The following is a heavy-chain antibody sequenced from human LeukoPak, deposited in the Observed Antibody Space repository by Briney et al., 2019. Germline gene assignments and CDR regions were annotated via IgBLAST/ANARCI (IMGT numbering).Heavy chain of an antibody. CDR2: IGTASDT. V-gene: IGHV3-13*01. CDR1: GFTFSSFD. D-gene: IGHD1-1*01. Sequence: GGSLRLSCAASGFTFSSFDMHWVRQPTGQGLEWVSTIGTASDTYSPGSVEGRFTLSRDNAKNSLYLQMNSLTAGDTAVYYCARGPPRGKYYYMDVWGKGTTVTVSS. J-gene: IGHJ6*03. CDR3: ARGPPRGKYYYMDV.